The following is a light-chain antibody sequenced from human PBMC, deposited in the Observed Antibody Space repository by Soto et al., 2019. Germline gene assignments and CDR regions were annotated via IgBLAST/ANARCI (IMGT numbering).Light chain of an antibody. V-gene: IGKV1-39*01. CDR2: AAS. J-gene: IGKJ1*01. Sequence: DIQMTQSPSYLAESVGDRVAVTCRASQGISTYLNWYQQKTGKAPKLLIYAASSLQSGVPSRFSGSGYETDFTLTIRSLKPEDFETYSCQQSYNNTWTFGQGTKVDIK. CDR3: QQSYNNTWT. CDR1: QGISTY.